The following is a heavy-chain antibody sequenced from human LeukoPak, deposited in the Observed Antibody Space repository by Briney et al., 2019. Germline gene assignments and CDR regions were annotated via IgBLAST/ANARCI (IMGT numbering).Heavy chain of an antibody. V-gene: IGHV1-18*01. D-gene: IGHD3-9*01. Sequence: GASVKVSCEASGYTFTSYGISWVRQAPGQGLEWMGWISAYNGNTNYAQKLQGRVTMTTDTSTSTAYMELRSLRSDDTAVYYCARVARGYDILTGYYYYMDVWGKGTTVTVSS. J-gene: IGHJ6*03. CDR1: GYTFTSYG. CDR3: ARVARGYDILTGYYYYMDV. CDR2: ISAYNGNT.